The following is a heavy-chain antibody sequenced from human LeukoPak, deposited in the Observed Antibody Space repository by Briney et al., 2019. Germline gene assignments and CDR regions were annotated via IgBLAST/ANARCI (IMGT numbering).Heavy chain of an antibody. D-gene: IGHD3-10*01. CDR3: AGASGFPDNWFDP. CDR1: GYSFTSYW. CDR2: IYPGDSDT. V-gene: IGHV5-51*01. Sequence: GESLKISCKGSGYSFTSYWIGWVRQMPGKCLEWMGIIYPGDSDTRYSPSFQGQVTISADKSISTAYLQWSSLKASDTAMYYCAGASGFPDNWFDPWGQGTLVTVSS. J-gene: IGHJ5*02.